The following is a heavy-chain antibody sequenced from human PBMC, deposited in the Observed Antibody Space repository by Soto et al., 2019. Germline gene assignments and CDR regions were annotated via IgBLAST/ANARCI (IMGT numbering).Heavy chain of an antibody. CDR1: GDSISSSYW. CDR3: ARGYSPGY. D-gene: IGHD5-18*01. Sequence: PSETLPLTCAVSGDSISSSYWWNWVRQPPGKGLEWIAEINQSGSISYNPSLRGRATISVDKSTNQFSLRLTSVTAADTAVYYCARGYSPGYWGQGTLVTVSS. V-gene: IGHV4-4*02. J-gene: IGHJ4*02. CDR2: INQSGSI.